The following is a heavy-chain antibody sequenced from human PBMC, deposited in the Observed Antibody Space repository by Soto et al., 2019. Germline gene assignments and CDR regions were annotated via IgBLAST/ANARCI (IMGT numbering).Heavy chain of an antibody. D-gene: IGHD3-3*01. J-gene: IGHJ6*02. CDR2: INHSGST. CDR1: GGSFSGYY. V-gene: IGHV4-34*01. CDR3: ARGRGLECLLYRNSYYYYGMDV. Sequence: SETLSLTCAVYGGSFSGYYWSWIRQPPGKGLEWVGEINHSGSTNYNPALKKRVNISVDTSKNQFSLKLSSVTAADTAMYYCARGRGLECLLYRNSYYYYGMDVWGQGTTVTVSS.